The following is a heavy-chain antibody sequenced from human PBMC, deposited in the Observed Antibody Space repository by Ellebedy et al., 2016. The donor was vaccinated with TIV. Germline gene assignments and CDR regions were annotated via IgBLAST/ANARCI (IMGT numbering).Heavy chain of an antibody. D-gene: IGHD4-17*01. CDR1: GFTFAPYA. CDR2: INQDGSEK. V-gene: IGHV3-7*01. J-gene: IGHJ3*02. CDR3: ATDGSYGDYLSPAHASVM. Sequence: GGSLRLPCAASGFTFAPYAMNWVRQAPGKGLEWVANINQDGSEKFYVDSVEGRFTISRDNAKNSLFLQMNSLGVEDTAVYYCATDGSYGDYLSPAHASVMWGQGTLVSVSS.